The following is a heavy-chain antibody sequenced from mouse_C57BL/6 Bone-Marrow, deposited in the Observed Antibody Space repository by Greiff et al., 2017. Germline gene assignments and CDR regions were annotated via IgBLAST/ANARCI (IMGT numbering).Heavy chain of an antibody. CDR3: ARSRITTVVGYFDY. Sequence: VKVVESGAELVKPGASVKISCKASGYAFSSYWMNWVKQRPGKGLEWIGQIYPGDGDTNYNGKFKGKATLTADKSSSTAYMQLSSLTSEDSAVYFCARSRITTVVGYFDYWGQGTTLTVSS. D-gene: IGHD1-1*01. V-gene: IGHV1-80*01. J-gene: IGHJ2*01. CDR2: IYPGDGDT. CDR1: GYAFSSYW.